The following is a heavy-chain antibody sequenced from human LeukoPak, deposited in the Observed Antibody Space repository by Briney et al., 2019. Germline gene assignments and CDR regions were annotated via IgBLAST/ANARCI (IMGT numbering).Heavy chain of an antibody. D-gene: IGHD4-23*01. CDR1: GFSFDDYS. CDR3: ARDRGGNTAGFDS. Sequence: GGSLRLSCAASGFSFDDYSMHWVRQRPGKGLEWVSLVSWDGGSLSYADSVRGRFTISRDNKKHSLFLDMKSLKTEDTAFYFCARDRGGNTAGFDSWGQGTLVTVSS. J-gene: IGHJ4*02. V-gene: IGHV3-43*01. CDR2: VSWDGGSL.